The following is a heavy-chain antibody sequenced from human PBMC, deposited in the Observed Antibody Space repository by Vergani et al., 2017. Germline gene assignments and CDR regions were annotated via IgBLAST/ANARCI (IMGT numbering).Heavy chain of an antibody. CDR1: GGTFNNCA. CDR3: ARVPPAAENYYYYGMDV. D-gene: IGHD2-2*01. V-gene: IGHV1-69*04. Sequence: QVQLVQSGAEVKKPGSSVKVSCKASGGTFNNCAISWVRQAPGQGLEWMGRISPILGIANYAQKFQGRVTITADKSTSTAYMELSSLRSEDTAVYYCARVPPAAENYYYYGMDVWGQGTTVTVSS. CDR2: ISPILGIA. J-gene: IGHJ6*02.